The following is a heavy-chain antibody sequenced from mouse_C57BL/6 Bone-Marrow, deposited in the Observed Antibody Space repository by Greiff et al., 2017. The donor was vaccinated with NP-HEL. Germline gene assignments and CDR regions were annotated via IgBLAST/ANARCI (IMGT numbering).Heavy chain of an antibody. D-gene: IGHD1-1*01. Sequence: QVQLQQSGAELARPGASVKMSCKASGYTFTSYTMHWVKQRPGQGLEWIGYINPSSGYTKYNQKFKDKATLTADKSSSTAYMQLSSLTSEDSAVYYCARRPYYGSSLAWFAYWGQATLVTVSA. CDR2: INPSSGYT. V-gene: IGHV1-4*01. CDR3: ARRPYYGSSLAWFAY. CDR1: GYTFTSYT. J-gene: IGHJ3*01.